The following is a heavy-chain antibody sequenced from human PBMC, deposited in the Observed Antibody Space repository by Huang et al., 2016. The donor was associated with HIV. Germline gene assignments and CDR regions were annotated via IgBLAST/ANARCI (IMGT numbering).Heavy chain of an antibody. CDR3: ARHFSYYDSSGYTPWDAFDI. J-gene: IGHJ3*02. D-gene: IGHD3-22*01. CDR1: GGSITSSSYY. CDR2: IYYSGST. V-gene: IGHV4-39*01. Sequence: QLQLQGSGPGLVKPSETLSLTCTVSGGSITSSSYYWGWIRQPPGKGLEWVGSIYYSGSTDYNPSLKSRGTVSVDTSKNQFSRKLSSVTAADTAVYYCARHFSYYDSSGYTPWDAFDIWGQGTMVTVSS.